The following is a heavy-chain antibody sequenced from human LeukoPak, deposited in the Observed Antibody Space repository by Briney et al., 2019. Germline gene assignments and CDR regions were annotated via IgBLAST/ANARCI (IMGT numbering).Heavy chain of an antibody. D-gene: IGHD4-17*01. J-gene: IGHJ3*02. CDR3: ARDHDYGDYPDAFDI. V-gene: IGHV3-21*01. CDR2: IGSSSSYI. Sequence: PGGSLRLSCAASGFTFSSYSMNWVRQAPGKGLEWVSSIGSSSSYIYYADSVKGRFTISRDNAKDSLYLQMNSLRAEDTAVYYCARDHDYGDYPDAFDIWGQGTMVTVSS. CDR1: GFTFSSYS.